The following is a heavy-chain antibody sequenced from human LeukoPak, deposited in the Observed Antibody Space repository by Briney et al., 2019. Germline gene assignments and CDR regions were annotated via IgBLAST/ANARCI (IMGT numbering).Heavy chain of an antibody. V-gene: IGHV4-61*02. D-gene: IGHD6-19*01. CDR2: IYTSGST. CDR1: GGSISSGSYY. CDR3: ARAPIAVAGAYYYYYMDV. J-gene: IGHJ6*03. Sequence: SQTLSLTCTVSGGSISSGSYYWSWIRQPAGKGLEWIGRIYTSGSTNYNPSLKSRVTISVDTSKNQFSLKLSSVTAADTAVYYCARAPIAVAGAYYYYYMDVWGKGTTVTISS.